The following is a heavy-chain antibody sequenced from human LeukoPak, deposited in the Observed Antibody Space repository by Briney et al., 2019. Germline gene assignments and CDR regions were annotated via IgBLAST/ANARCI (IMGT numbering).Heavy chain of an antibody. D-gene: IGHD5-12*01. CDR3: ARDTVDGPFVTSLDY. J-gene: IGHJ4*02. Sequence: GGSLRLSCAASGFTVSNNYVNWVRQTPGKGLEWVAHIISGGTTQYYADSVRGRFTVSRDNAKNSLYLHMNSLRAEDTAVYYCARDTVDGPFVTSLDYWGQGARVTVSS. CDR1: GFTVSNNY. V-gene: IGHV3-69-1*02. CDR2: ISGGTTQ.